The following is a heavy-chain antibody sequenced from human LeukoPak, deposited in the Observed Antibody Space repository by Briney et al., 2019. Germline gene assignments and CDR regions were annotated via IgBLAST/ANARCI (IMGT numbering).Heavy chain of an antibody. D-gene: IGHD3-10*01. Sequence: PGRAPRLSFAASGFPFSRYGMHLVRQAPGKGLECVAVISYDGSDKYYADSVHGRFTISRDNSKNTLYLQMNSLRADDTAVYYCVKEHYFGSGSYPEHWGQGTLVTVSS. V-gene: IGHV3-30*18. CDR3: VKEHYFGSGSYPEH. CDR1: GFPFSRYG. J-gene: IGHJ1*01. CDR2: ISYDGSDK.